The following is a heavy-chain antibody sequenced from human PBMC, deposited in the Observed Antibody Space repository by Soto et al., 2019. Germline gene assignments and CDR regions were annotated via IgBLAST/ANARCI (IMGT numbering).Heavy chain of an antibody. D-gene: IGHD2-8*02. V-gene: IGHV1-2*02. CDR2: VSPKSGGT. Sequence: ASVNVSFKSSGYNFSDYYIHWVRQAPAQGLEWLGWVSPKSGGTNYAQKFKGRVTMTRDTSSNTVYMDLSGLKSDDTAVFYCAREISGGGTLNWFDPWGQGTLVTVPS. CDR1: GYNFSDYY. CDR3: AREISGGGTLNWFDP. J-gene: IGHJ5*02.